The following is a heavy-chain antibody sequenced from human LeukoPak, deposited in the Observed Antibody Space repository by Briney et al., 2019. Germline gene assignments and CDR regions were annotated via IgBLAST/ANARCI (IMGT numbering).Heavy chain of an antibody. CDR3: TRDRDVDRGQGYYFEY. Sequence: GGSLRLSCTASGFTFGDYAMNWVRQAPGKGLEWVGFIVSKAYGRTTEYAASVKGRFTISRDDSKSIAYLQMNSLKTEDTAVYYCTRDRDVDRGQGYYFEYWGQGTLVTVSS. D-gene: IGHD2-21*02. CDR1: GFTFGDYA. V-gene: IGHV3-49*04. J-gene: IGHJ4*02. CDR2: IVSKAYGRTT.